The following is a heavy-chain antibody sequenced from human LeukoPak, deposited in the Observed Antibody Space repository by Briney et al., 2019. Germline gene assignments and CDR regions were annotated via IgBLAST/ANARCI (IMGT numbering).Heavy chain of an antibody. D-gene: IGHD3/OR15-3a*01. CDR3: ARVSNFWTAYYDY. CDR2: INHSGGT. J-gene: IGHJ4*02. V-gene: IGHV4-34*01. Sequence: PSETLSLTCAVYGGPFSGYYWSWIRQPPGKGLEWIGEINHSGGTYYKPSLNSRVTMSVDTSKKQFSLRLSSVIAADTAVYYCARVSNFWTAYYDYWGQGALVTVSS. CDR1: GGPFSGYY.